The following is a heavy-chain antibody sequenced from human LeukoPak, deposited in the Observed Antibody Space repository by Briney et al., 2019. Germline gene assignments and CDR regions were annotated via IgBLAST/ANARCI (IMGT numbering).Heavy chain of an antibody. V-gene: IGHV1-69*05. Sequence: SVKVSCKASGGTFSSYAISWVRQAPGQGLEWMGRIIPIFGTANYAQKFQGRVTITTDESTSTAYMELSSLRSEDTAVYYCARSNWNDGGYFDYWGQGTLVTVSS. D-gene: IGHD1-1*01. CDR2: IIPIFGTA. CDR1: GGTFSSYA. CDR3: ARSNWNDGGYFDY. J-gene: IGHJ4*02.